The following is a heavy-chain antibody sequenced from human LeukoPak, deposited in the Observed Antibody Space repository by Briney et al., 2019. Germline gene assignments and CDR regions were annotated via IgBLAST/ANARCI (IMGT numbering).Heavy chain of an antibody. V-gene: IGHV3-23*01. J-gene: IGHJ5*02. CDR3: AKDKAAGTYNWYDH. Sequence: AISGSGGSTYYADSVKGRFTISRDNSKNTLYLQMNSLRAEDTAVYYCAKDKAAGTYNWYDHWGQGTLVTVSS. CDR2: ISGSGGST. D-gene: IGHD6-13*01.